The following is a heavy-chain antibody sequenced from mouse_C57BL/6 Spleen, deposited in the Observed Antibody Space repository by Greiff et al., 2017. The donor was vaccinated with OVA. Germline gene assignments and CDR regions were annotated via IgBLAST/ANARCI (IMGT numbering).Heavy chain of an antibody. CDR2: IYPGDGDT. V-gene: IGHV1-82*01. CDR3: AREVCGYAVIRVYYAMDY. CDR1: GYAFSSSW. D-gene: IGHD2-2*01. J-gene: IGHJ4*01. Sequence: QVQLKQSGPELVKPGASVKISCKASGYAFSSSWMNWVKQRPGKGLEWIGRIYPGDGDTNYNGKFKGKATLTADTSSSTAYMQLSSLTSEDSAVYFCAREVCGYAVIRVYYAMDYWGQGTSVTVSA.